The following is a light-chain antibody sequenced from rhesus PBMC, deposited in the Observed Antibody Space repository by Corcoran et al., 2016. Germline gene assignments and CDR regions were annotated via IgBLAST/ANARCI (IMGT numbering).Light chain of an antibody. Sequence: EIVMTQSPATLSLSPGERATLSCRASQSVSSNLAWYQQKPGQAPRLLIYDTCNRATGIPDMFSGSGSGTDFTLTISSLEPEDVGVYYCQQESNSPFTFGPGTKLDIE. V-gene: IGKV3-35*01. CDR1: QSVSSN. CDR3: QQESNSPFT. CDR2: DTC. J-gene: IGKJ3*01.